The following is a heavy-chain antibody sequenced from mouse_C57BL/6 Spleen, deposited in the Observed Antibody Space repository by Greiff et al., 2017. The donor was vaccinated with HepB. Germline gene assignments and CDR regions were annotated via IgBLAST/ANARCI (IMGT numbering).Heavy chain of an antibody. CDR1: GFTFSNYW. J-gene: IGHJ4*01. CDR3: TGPHYYGKRGYYAMDY. D-gene: IGHD1-1*01. Sequence: EVQGVESGGGLVQPGGSMKLSCVASGFTFSNYWMNWVRQSPEKGLEWVAQIRLKSDNYATHYAESMKGRFTISRDDSKSSVYLQMNNLRAEDTGIYYCTGPHYYGKRGYYAMDYWGQGTSVTVSS. CDR2: IRLKSDNYAT. V-gene: IGHV6-3*01.